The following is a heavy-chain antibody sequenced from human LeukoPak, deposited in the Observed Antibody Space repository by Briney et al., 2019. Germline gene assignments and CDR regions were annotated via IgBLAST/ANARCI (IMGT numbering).Heavy chain of an antibody. Sequence: PSETLSLTCTVSGGSISSYYWSWIRQPPGKGLEWIGYIYYSESTNYNPSLKSRVTISVDTSKNQFSLKLSSVTAADTAVYYCARTYDSSGYYYNWGQGTLVTVSS. CDR3: ARTYDSSGYYYN. CDR2: IYYSEST. J-gene: IGHJ4*02. D-gene: IGHD3-22*01. CDR1: GGSISSYY. V-gene: IGHV4-59*01.